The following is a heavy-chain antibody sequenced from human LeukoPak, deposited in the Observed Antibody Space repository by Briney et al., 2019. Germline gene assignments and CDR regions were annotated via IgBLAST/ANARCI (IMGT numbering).Heavy chain of an antibody. V-gene: IGHV4-34*01. CDR2: INHSGST. CDR3: ARRRGYCSSTSCYGGYYYYMDV. Sequence: SETLSLTCAVYGGSFSGYYWSWIRQPPGKGLEWIGEINHSGSTNYNPSLKSRVTISVDTSKNQFSLKLSSVTAADTAVYYCARRRGYCSSTSCYGGYYYYMDVWGKGTTVTVSS. CDR1: GGSFSGYY. D-gene: IGHD2-2*01. J-gene: IGHJ6*03.